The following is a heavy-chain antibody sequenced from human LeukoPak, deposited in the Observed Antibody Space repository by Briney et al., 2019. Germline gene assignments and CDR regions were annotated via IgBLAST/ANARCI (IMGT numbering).Heavy chain of an antibody. Sequence: QPGGSLRLSCAASEFTFTNYAMNWVRQAPGKGLEWVSTLSPSGADTYYADSVKGRFTISRDISKNTLYLQMNSLRAEDTAVYYCARRAYNWGAFDIWGQGTMVTVSS. D-gene: IGHD5-24*01. CDR1: EFTFTNYA. CDR3: ARRAYNWGAFDI. J-gene: IGHJ3*02. CDR2: LSPSGADT. V-gene: IGHV3-23*01.